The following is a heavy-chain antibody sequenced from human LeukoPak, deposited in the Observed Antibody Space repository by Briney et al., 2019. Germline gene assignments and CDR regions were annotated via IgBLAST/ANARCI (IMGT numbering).Heavy chain of an antibody. CDR2: FFFPGNT. CDR1: GGSISSTNYY. Sequence: SETLSLTCTVSGGSISSTNYYWGWIRQPPGKGLEWVGSFFFPGNTFYNPSLKSRVTISVDTSKNQFSLKLSSVTAADTAVYYCARDYKGGRFDPWGQGTLVTVSS. J-gene: IGHJ5*02. V-gene: IGHV4-39*07. CDR3: ARDYKGGRFDP. D-gene: IGHD3-10*01.